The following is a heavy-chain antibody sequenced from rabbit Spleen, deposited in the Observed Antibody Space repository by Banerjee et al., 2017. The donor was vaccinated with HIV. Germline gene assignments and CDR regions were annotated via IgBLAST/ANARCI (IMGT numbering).Heavy chain of an antibody. CDR1: GFDISKYG. CDR2: IDPIFGVS. CDR3: ARDTGSSFSSYGMDL. D-gene: IGHD8-1*01. Sequence: QEQLVESGGGLVQPGGSLKLSCTVSGFDISKYGVTWVRQAPGKGLEWIGYIDPIFGVSYYATWVNGRFTISSHDAQNTLYLQLSSLTVADTATYFCARDTGSSFSSYGMDLWGQGTLVPVS. J-gene: IGHJ6*01. V-gene: IGHV1S47*01.